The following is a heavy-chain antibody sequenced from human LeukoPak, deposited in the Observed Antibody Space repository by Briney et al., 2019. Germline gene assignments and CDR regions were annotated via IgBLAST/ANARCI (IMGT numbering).Heavy chain of an antibody. V-gene: IGHV1-18*01. Sequence: ASVKVSCKAFGYTFTSYGISWVRQAPGQGLEWMGWVSAYNGNTNYAQKLQGRVTMTTDTSTSTAYMELRSLRSDGTAVYYCARVRIAVAGTERKNWFDPWGQGTLVTVSS. CDR1: GYTFTSYG. D-gene: IGHD6-19*01. CDR3: ARVRIAVAGTERKNWFDP. J-gene: IGHJ5*02. CDR2: VSAYNGNT.